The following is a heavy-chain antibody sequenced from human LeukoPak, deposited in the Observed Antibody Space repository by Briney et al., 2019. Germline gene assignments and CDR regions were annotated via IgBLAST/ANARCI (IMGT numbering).Heavy chain of an antibody. CDR1: GYTFTGYY. CDR3: ARDVPTGGSYYYYYMDV. J-gene: IGHJ6*03. CDR2: INPSGGST. D-gene: IGHD1-26*01. Sequence: ASAKVSCKASGYTFTGYYMHWVRQAPGQGLEWMGIINPSGGSTSYAQKFQGRVTMTRDMSTSTVYMELSSLRSEDTAVYYCARDVPTGGSYYYYYMDVWGKGTTVTVSS. V-gene: IGHV1-46*01.